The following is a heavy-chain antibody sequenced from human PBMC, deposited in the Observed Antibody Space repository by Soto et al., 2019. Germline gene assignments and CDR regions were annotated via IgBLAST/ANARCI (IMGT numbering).Heavy chain of an antibody. CDR3: ARDTYYYDSSGPPVDAFDI. CDR1: GCSIISCEYY. D-gene: IGHD3-22*01. V-gene: IGHV4-31*03. J-gene: IGHJ3*02. Sequence: SETLSLICPFSGCSIISCEYYWSWIRQHPGKGLEWIGYIYYSGNTNYNPSLKSRVIISVDTSKNQFSLRLSSVTAADTAVYYCARDTYYYDSSGPPVDAFDIWGQGTIIT. CDR2: IYYSGNT.